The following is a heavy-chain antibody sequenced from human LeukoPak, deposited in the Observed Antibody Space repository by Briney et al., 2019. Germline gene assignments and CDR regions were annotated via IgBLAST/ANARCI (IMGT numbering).Heavy chain of an antibody. J-gene: IGHJ5*02. V-gene: IGHV4-59*12. CDR1: GVSISSYY. D-gene: IGHD2/OR15-2a*01. Sequence: PSETLSLTCSVSGVSISSYYWSWIRQPPGKGLEWIGYIYDSGSTFYNPSLKSRVTMSIDRSNNQFSLKLSSVTAADTAVYYCARESNINNWFDPWGQGTLVTVSS. CDR3: ARESNINNWFDP. CDR2: IYDSGST.